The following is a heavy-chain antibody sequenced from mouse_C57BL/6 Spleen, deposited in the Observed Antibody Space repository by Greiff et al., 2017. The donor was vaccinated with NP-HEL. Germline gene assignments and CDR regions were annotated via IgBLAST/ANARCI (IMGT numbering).Heavy chain of an antibody. Sequence: EVKVVESGGGLVKPGGSLKLSCAASGFTFSDYGMHWVRQAPEKGLEWVAYISSGSSTIYYADTVKGRFTISRDNAKNTLFLQMTSLRSEDTAMYYCARSPVPYWYFDVWGTGTTVTVSS. CDR3: ARSPVPYWYFDV. J-gene: IGHJ1*03. D-gene: IGHD1-1*01. CDR1: GFTFSDYG. CDR2: ISSGSSTI. V-gene: IGHV5-17*01.